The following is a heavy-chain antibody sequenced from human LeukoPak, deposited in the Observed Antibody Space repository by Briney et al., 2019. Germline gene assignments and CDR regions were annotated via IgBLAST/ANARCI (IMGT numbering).Heavy chain of an antibody. J-gene: IGHJ4*02. CDR2: INPSGGST. CDR3: ARDMRDSGSYYLFTYYFDY. Sequence: ASVKVSCKASGYTFTSYYMHWVRQAPGQGLEWMGIINPSGGSTSYAQKFQGRVTMTRDTSISTAYMELSRLRSDDTAVYYCARDMRDSGSYYLFTYYFDYWGQGTLVTVSS. CDR1: GYTFTSYY. D-gene: IGHD1-26*01. V-gene: IGHV1-46*01.